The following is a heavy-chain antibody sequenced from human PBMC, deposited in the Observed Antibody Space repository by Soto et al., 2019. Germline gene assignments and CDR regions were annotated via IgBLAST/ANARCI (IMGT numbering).Heavy chain of an antibody. CDR2: IFYSGSA. D-gene: IGHD5-12*01. J-gene: IGHJ4*01. CDR1: AASVSSGSYD. Sequence: SETLSLTCTVSAASVSSGSYDWSWIRQTPGKGLEYIGYIFYSGSANYNPSLKSRVTMSLETAQNTFSLMLSSVTAADTAADYCARAWFIGGAILWGQGTLVTV. CDR3: ARAWFIGGAIL. V-gene: IGHV4-61*01.